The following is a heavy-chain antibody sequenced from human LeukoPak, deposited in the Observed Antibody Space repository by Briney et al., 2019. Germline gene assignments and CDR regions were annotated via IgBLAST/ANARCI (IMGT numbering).Heavy chain of an antibody. Sequence: PGGSLGLSCAASGFTFSSYAMSWVRQAPGKGLEWVSAISGSGGSTYYADSVKGRFTISRDNSKNTLYLQMNSLRAEDTAVYYCAKYGIVGATRGGGYFDYWGQGTLVTVSS. V-gene: IGHV3-23*01. CDR2: ISGSGGST. CDR1: GFTFSSYA. J-gene: IGHJ4*02. CDR3: AKYGIVGATRGGGYFDY. D-gene: IGHD1-26*01.